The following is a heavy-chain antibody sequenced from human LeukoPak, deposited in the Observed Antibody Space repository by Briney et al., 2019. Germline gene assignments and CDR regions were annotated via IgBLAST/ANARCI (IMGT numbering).Heavy chain of an antibody. V-gene: IGHV3-30*04. D-gene: IGHD3-22*01. CDR2: ISYDGSNK. J-gene: IGHJ3*02. CDR3: AREMDSSGYLPATNGFDI. Sequence: QAGGSLRLSCAASGFTFSSYAMHWVRQAPGKGLEWVAVISYDGSNKYYADSVKGRFTISRDNSKNTLYLQMNSLRAEDTAVYYCAREMDSSGYLPATNGFDIWGQGTMVTVSS. CDR1: GFTFSSYA.